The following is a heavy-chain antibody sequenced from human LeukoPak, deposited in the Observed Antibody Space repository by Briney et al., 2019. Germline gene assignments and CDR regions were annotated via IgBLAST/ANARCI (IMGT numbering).Heavy chain of an antibody. CDR1: GGSISSSNYY. CDR2: LLYSGST. CDR3: TFSLGSGSYAFDI. Sequence: SETLSLTCTVSGGSISSSNYYWGWIRQPRGKGLEWIGSLLYSGSTYYNPSLRSRVTISEDTSKNQFSLKLSSVTAADTAVYFCTFSLGSGSYAFDIWGQGTMVTVSS. V-gene: IGHV4-39*07. J-gene: IGHJ3*02. D-gene: IGHD3-10*01.